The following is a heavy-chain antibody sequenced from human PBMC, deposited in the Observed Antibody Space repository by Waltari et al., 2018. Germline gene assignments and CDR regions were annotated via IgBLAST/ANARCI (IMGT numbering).Heavy chain of an antibody. Sequence: QVQLVQSGAEVKKPGASVKVSCKASGHTFSNYGISWVRQVPGQGVEWMGWSSGYKGDTTYAQKFQGRVTMTPDTSTSTAYVEVRSLRSDDTAVYYCARGGFLKSIIIVVMDFDYWGQGTLVTVSS. D-gene: IGHD3-22*01. J-gene: IGHJ4*02. CDR2: SSGYKGDT. CDR3: ARGGFLKSIIIVVMDFDY. CDR1: GHTFSNYG. V-gene: IGHV1-18*01.